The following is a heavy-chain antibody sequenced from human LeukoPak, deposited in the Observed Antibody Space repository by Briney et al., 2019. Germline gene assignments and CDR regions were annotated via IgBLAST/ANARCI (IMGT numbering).Heavy chain of an antibody. V-gene: IGHV4-31*03. J-gene: IGHJ4*02. CDR2: IYYSGST. CDR3: AVVPAATHDFDY. CDR1: GGSISSGGYY. Sequence: SETLSLTCTVSGGSISSGGYYWSWIRQHPGKGLEWIGYIYYSGSTYYNPSLKSRVTISVDTSKNQFSLKLSSVTAADTAVYYCAVVPAATHDFDYWGQGTLVTVSS. D-gene: IGHD2-2*01.